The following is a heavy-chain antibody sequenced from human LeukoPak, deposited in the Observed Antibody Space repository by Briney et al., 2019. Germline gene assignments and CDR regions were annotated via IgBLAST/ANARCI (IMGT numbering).Heavy chain of an antibody. CDR2: ISSTGNYI. CDR3: ARVSTGPV. V-gene: IGHV3-21*01. D-gene: IGHD1-1*01. CDR1: GSIFSNLN. Sequence: GGSLRVSYVGSGSIFSNLNMNLVRQAPGKGLEWVSSISSTGNYIHYADSVKGRFTISRDNAQKSLYLQMNSLRVEDSAVYYCARVSTGPVWGQGTLVTVSS. J-gene: IGHJ4*02.